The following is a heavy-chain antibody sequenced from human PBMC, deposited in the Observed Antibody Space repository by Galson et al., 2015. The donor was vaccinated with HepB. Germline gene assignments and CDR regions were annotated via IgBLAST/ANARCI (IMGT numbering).Heavy chain of an antibody. V-gene: IGHV3-30*18. CDR1: GFTFSSYG. J-gene: IGHJ6*03. CDR3: AKDPGRSSWYWYYMDV. Sequence: SLRLSCAASGFTFSSYGMHWVRQAPGKGLEWVAVISYDGSNKYYADSVKGRFTISRDNSKNTLYLQMNSLRAEDTAVYYCAKDPGRSSWYWYYMDVWGKGTTVTVSS. D-gene: IGHD6-13*01. CDR2: ISYDGSNK.